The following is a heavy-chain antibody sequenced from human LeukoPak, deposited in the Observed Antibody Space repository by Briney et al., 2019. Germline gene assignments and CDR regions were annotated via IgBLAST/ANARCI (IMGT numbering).Heavy chain of an antibody. CDR3: TRDYVTPGTTGTTSPLDH. D-gene: IGHD1-7*01. V-gene: IGHV3-23*01. CDR2: IIESGNDK. Sequence: PGGSLRLSCAAPGFSFSTFAMSWVRQAPGKGLEWVSGIIESGNDKHYADSVKGRFTISRDNFKDTLYLQMNSLRADDTAVYYCTRDYVTPGTTGTTSPLDHWGQGILVTVSS. CDR1: GFSFSTFA. J-gene: IGHJ4*02.